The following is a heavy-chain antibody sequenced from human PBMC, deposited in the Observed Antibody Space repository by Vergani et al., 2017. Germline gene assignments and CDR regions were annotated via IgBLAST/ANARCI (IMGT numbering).Heavy chain of an antibody. J-gene: IGHJ2*01. CDR3: ARPIDTIAVAGNWYVDH. Sequence: EVQLVQSGAEVKKPGESLKISCKGSGYSFTSYWIGWVRQMPGKGLECMGIIYPGDSDTIYSPSFQGTVTISADKSISTAYRQWSSLKASDTAMYDCARPIDTIAVAGNWYVDHWGRGTLVTVSS. V-gene: IGHV5-51*03. CDR2: IYPGDSDT. D-gene: IGHD6-19*01. CDR1: GYSFTSYW.